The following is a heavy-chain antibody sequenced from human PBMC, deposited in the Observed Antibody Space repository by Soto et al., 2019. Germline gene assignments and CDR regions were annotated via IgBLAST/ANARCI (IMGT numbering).Heavy chain of an antibody. CDR1: GGTFSSYA. J-gene: IGHJ6*02. CDR3: ARVKGSGSYPQFWYYYYGMDV. CDR2: IIPIFGTA. D-gene: IGHD3-10*01. Sequence: SVKVSCKASGGTFSSYAISWVRRAPGQGLEWMGGIIPIFGTANYAQKFQGRVTITADESTSTAYMELSSLRSEDTAVYYCARVKGSGSYPQFWYYYYGMDVWGQGTTVTVSS. V-gene: IGHV1-69*13.